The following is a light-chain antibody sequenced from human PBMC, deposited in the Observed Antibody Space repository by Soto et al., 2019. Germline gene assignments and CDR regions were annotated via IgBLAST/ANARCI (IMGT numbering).Light chain of an antibody. CDR2: EVS. J-gene: IGLJ1*01. CDR3: SSHSPTRPYV. CDR1: SNDVGGYNY. V-gene: IGLV2-14*01. Sequence: QSALTQPASVSGSPGQSITISCTGTSNDVGGYNYVSWYQQQPGKAPKLIIYEVSHRPSGISNRFSGSKSGNTASLTISPLHVEDEADYYCSSHSPTRPYVFGTGTKVTVL.